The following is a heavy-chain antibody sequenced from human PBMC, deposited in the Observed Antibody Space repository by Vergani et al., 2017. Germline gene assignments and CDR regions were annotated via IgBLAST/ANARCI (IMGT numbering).Heavy chain of an antibody. CDR3: AKSGWLQHFGAHYFDS. J-gene: IGHJ4*02. Sequence: EVQLLESGGDLVQPGGSLRLSCAASGFAFSRYAMSWVRQAPGKGLEWVSGLTASGSGISYADSVRGRFTISRDNSKNTLFLQMDSLRAEDTAVYYCAKSGWLQHFGAHYFDSWGQGILVTVSS. CDR2: LTASGSGI. CDR1: GFAFSRYA. D-gene: IGHD5-24*01. V-gene: IGHV3-23*01.